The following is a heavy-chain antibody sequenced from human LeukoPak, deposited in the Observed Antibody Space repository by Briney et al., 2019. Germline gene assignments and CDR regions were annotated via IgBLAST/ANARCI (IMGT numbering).Heavy chain of an antibody. Sequence: GGSLRLSCAAAAFTFSSYAMSWVRQDPGKGLEWVSTISGSGGTGTYYADSVKGRFTISRDNSKSTLYLPMNSLRAEDTAVYYCVKDRGGSPFYGMDVWGQGTTVTVSS. V-gene: IGHV3-23*01. CDR2: ISGSGGTGT. D-gene: IGHD1-26*01. CDR1: AFTFSSYA. J-gene: IGHJ6*02. CDR3: VKDRGGSPFYGMDV.